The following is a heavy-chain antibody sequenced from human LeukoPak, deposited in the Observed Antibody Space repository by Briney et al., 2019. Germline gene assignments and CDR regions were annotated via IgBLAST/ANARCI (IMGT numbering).Heavy chain of an antibody. CDR2: INSDGSST. CDR1: GFTFSSYW. D-gene: IGHD3-10*01. CDR3: AKGGTVLLWFGETPDAFDI. J-gene: IGHJ3*02. V-gene: IGHV3-74*01. Sequence: GGSLRLSCAASGFTFSSYWMHWVRQAPGKGLVWVSRINSDGSSTSYADSVRGRFSISRDNAKNTLYLQMNSLRAEDTAVYYCAKGGTVLLWFGETPDAFDIWGQGTMVTVSP.